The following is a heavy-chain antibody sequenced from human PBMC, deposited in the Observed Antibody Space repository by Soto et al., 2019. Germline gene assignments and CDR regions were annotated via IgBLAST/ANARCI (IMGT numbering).Heavy chain of an antibody. J-gene: IGHJ6*02. CDR2: ISSSSSYI. CDR1: GFTFSSYS. CDR3: ARGGLRFLEWFPMDV. D-gene: IGHD3-3*01. V-gene: IGHV3-21*01. Sequence: GGSLRLSCAASGFTFSSYSMNWVRQAPGKGLEWVSSISSSSSYIYYADSMKGRFTISRDDAKNSLYLQMNSLRAEDTAVYYCARGGLRFLEWFPMDVWGQGTTVTV.